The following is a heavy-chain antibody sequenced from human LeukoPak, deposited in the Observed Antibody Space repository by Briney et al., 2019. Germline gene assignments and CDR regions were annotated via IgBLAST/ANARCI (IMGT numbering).Heavy chain of an antibody. CDR2: IIPIFGTA. V-gene: IGHV1-69*13. CDR3: AGGHYDFSTLDY. D-gene: IGHD3-3*01. J-gene: IGHJ4*02. CDR1: GGTFSSYA. Sequence: SVKVSCKASGGTFSSYAISWVRQAPGQGLEWMGGIIPIFGTANYAQKFQGRVTITADESTSTAYMELSSLRSEDTAVYYCAGGHYDFSTLDYWGQGTLVTVSS.